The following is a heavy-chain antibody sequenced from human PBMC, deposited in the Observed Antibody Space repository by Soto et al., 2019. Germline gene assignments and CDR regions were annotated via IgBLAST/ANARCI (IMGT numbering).Heavy chain of an antibody. J-gene: IGHJ4*02. CDR1: GDSVNSIRDY. Sequence: PSYTLALGCTVSGDSVNSIRDYWGWIRQPPGKGLEWIGSIYYSGSTYYNPSLKSRVTMSVDTSKNQFSLKLSSVTAADTFVHSCAGHDYGDYYLAYWGKGTPVTVSS. CDR3: AGHDYGDYYLAY. D-gene: IGHD4-17*01. CDR2: IYYSGST. V-gene: IGHV4-39*01.